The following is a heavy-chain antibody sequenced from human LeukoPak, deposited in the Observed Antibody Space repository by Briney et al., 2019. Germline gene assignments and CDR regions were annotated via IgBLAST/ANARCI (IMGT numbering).Heavy chain of an antibody. CDR1: GFTFSSYE. D-gene: IGHD6-13*01. J-gene: IGHJ4*02. V-gene: IGHV3-48*03. CDR2: ISSGGATI. CDR3: ARVGVFSSSWLLY. Sequence: PGGSLRLSCAASGFTFSSYEMNWVRQAPGKGLEWVSSISSGGATIYYADSVRGRFTISRDNAKNSLYLQMNSLRAEDTAVYYCARVGVFSSSWLLYWGQGTLVTVSS.